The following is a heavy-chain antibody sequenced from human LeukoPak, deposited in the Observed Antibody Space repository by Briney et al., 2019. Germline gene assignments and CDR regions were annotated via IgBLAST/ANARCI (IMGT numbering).Heavy chain of an antibody. CDR3: ARAGYSGYGNAFDI. D-gene: IGHD5-12*01. V-gene: IGHV4-59*01. J-gene: IGHJ3*02. Sequence: PSETLSLTCTVSGGSISSYYWSWIRQPPGKGLEWIGYIYYSRSTNYNPSLKSRVTISVDTSKNQFSLKLSSVTAADTAVYYCARAGYSGYGNAFDIWGQGTMVTVSS. CDR1: GGSISSYY. CDR2: IYYSRST.